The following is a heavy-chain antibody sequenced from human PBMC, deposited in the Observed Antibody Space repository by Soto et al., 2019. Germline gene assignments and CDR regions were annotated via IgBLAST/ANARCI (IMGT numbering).Heavy chain of an antibody. CDR1: GFTFSSFA. CDR2: IRGSGGST. Sequence: EMQLLESGGGLVQPGGSLRLSCAASGFTFSSFAMSWVRQAPGKGLDWVSAIRGSGGSTYSADSVKGRFTISRDNSKNTMYMQMSSLRGEDTAVYYCARGVSAGKGSPPDFWGQGSLVTFS. J-gene: IGHJ4*02. CDR3: ARGVSAGKGSPPDF. V-gene: IGHV3-23*01. D-gene: IGHD6-13*01.